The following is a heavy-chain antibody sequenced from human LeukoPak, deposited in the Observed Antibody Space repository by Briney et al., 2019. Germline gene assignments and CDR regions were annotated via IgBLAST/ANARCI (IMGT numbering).Heavy chain of an antibody. CDR1: GGFISSYY. CDR3: ARQYLGAGWSNYYYYYMDV. J-gene: IGHJ6*03. Sequence: SEALSLTCTVSGGFISSYYWSWIRQPPGKGLEWIGYIYYSGSTNYNPSLKSRVTISVDTSKNQFSLKLSSVTAADTAVYYCARQYLGAGWSNYYYYYMDVWGKGTTVTVSS. V-gene: IGHV4-59*08. D-gene: IGHD2-15*01. CDR2: IYYSGST.